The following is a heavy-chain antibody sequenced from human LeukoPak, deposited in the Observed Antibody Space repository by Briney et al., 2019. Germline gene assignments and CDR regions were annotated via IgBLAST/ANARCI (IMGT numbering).Heavy chain of an antibody. CDR3: ASTYYGSGSYYGWFDP. D-gene: IGHD3-10*01. J-gene: IGHJ5*02. CDR1: GFTFSSYA. Sequence: PGGSLRLSCAASGFTFSSYAMSWVRQAPGRGLEWVSTISGSGHITFYADSVKGRFTISSDNSKNTLYLQMNSLRAEDTAVYYCASTYYGSGSYYGWFDPWGQGTLVTASS. V-gene: IGHV3-23*01. CDR2: ISGSGHIT.